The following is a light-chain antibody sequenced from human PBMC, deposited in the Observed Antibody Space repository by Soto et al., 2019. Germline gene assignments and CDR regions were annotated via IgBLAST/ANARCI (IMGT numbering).Light chain of an antibody. CDR3: XXXXXXXXT. CDR1: QSISSTD. J-gene: IGKJ1*01. V-gene: IGKV3-20*01. Sequence: EIVLTQSPGTLSLSPGERATLSCRASQSISSTDLVWYQQKPGQAPRLLIYGASSRATGIPDRFSGSGSGTDFTLTISRLEPXXXXXXXXXXXXXXXXTFGQGTEVEV. CDR2: GAS.